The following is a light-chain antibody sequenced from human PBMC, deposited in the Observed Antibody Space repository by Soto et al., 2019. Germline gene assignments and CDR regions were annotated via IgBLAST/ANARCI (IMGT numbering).Light chain of an antibody. CDR1: QNVDIY. Sequence: ETILTQSPATLSLSPGERATLSCRASQNVDIYLAWYQQKPGQAPRLLIYDASNRATGIPARFSGSGSGTDFTLTISSQEPEDFGVYYCQQPRNWPPLTFGGGTKVEIK. V-gene: IGKV3-11*01. J-gene: IGKJ4*01. CDR3: QQPRNWPPLT. CDR2: DAS.